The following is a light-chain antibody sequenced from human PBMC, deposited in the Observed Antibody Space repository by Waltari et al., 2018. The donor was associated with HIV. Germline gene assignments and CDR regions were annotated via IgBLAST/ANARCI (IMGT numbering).Light chain of an antibody. J-gene: IGLJ3*02. V-gene: IGLV2-14*01. CDR1: DIDIGNYCY. Sequence: QSALTQPATVSGSPGQSVTIPCIGSDIDIGNYCYISWSHHPTNRAPRLVVFNANSRPSGSPFRFAGSKSGNTASLTISGLQADDEGVYYCSSYVTGGSLLFGGGTQVTVL. CDR2: NAN. CDR3: SSYVTGGSLL.